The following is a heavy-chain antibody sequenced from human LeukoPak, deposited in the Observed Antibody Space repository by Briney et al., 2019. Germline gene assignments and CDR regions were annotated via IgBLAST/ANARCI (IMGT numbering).Heavy chain of an antibody. V-gene: IGHV4-34*01. J-gene: IGHJ4*02. D-gene: IGHD6-19*01. CDR2: INHSGST. Sequence: KPSETLSLTCAVYGGSFSGYYWSWIRHPPGKGLEWIGEINHSGSTTYNPSLKSRVTISVDTSKNQFSLKLSSVTAADTAVYYCASSGWYRGYWGQGTLVTVSS. CDR3: ASSGWYRGY. CDR1: GGSFSGYY.